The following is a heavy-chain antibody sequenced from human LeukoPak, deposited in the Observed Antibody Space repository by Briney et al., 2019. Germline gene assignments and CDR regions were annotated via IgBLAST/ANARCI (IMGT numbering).Heavy chain of an antibody. Sequence: GGSLRLSCAASGFTFSSYGMHWVRQAPGKGLEWVAVIWYDGSNKYYADSVKGRFAISRDNSKNTLYLQMNSLRAEDTAVYYCARDRRGYCSSTSCYTAWFDPWGQGTLVTVSS. CDR3: ARDRRGYCSSTSCYTAWFDP. CDR1: GFTFSSYG. D-gene: IGHD2-2*02. V-gene: IGHV3-33*01. CDR2: IWYDGSNK. J-gene: IGHJ5*02.